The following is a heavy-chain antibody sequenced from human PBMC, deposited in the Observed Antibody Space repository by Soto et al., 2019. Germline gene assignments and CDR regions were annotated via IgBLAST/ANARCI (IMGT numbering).Heavy chain of an antibody. J-gene: IGHJ4*02. CDR2: IYYSGGS. V-gene: IGHV4-61*01. CDR1: GGSVSGGNYY. D-gene: IGHD3-10*01. CDR3: ARGEGGWFGYLHVAY. Sequence: SETLSLTCTVSGGSVSGGNYYWSWIRQPPGKGLEWIGYIYYSGGSNYNPSLKSRVTISLDTSQNQFSLKLTSVTAADTAVYYCARGEGGWFGYLHVAYWGQGTQVTVSS.